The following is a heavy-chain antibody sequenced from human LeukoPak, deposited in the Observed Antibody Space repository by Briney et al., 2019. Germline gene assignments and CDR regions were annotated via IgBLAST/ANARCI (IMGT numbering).Heavy chain of an antibody. CDR3: ARAPGVLLWFGELSPTDY. Sequence: GASVKVSCKASGYTLTSYGISWVRQAPGQGLEWMGWISAYNGSTNYAQKLQGRVTMTTDTSTSTAYMELRSLRSDDTAVYYCARAPGVLLWFGELSPTDYWGQGTLVTVSS. J-gene: IGHJ4*02. V-gene: IGHV1-18*01. CDR1: GYTLTSYG. CDR2: ISAYNGST. D-gene: IGHD3-10*01.